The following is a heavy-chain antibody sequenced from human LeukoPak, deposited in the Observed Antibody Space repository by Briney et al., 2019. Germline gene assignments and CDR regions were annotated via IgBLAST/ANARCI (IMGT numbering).Heavy chain of an antibody. CDR2: IYSGGST. J-gene: IGHJ6*04. CDR3: AELGITMIGGV. D-gene: IGHD3-10*02. CDR1: GFTFSSYW. Sequence: GGSLRLSCAASGFTFSSYWMSWVRQAPGKGLEWVSVIYSGGSTYYADSVKGRFTISRDNAKNSLYLQMTSLRAEDTAVYYCAELGITMIGGVWGKGTTVTISS. V-gene: IGHV3-66*01.